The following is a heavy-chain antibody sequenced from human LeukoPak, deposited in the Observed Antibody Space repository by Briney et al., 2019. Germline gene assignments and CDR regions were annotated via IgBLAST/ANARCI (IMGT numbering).Heavy chain of an antibody. J-gene: IGHJ4*02. D-gene: IGHD4-17*01. CDR2: ISSSSSTI. Sequence: GSLRLSCAASGFTFSSYSMNWVRQAPGKGLEWVSYISSSSSTIYYADSVKGRFTISRDNAKNSLYLQMNSLRAEDTAVYYCASGRDIGYHYGDFFDYWGQGTLVTVSS. V-gene: IGHV3-48*01. CDR3: ASGRDIGYHYGDFFDY. CDR1: GFTFSSYS.